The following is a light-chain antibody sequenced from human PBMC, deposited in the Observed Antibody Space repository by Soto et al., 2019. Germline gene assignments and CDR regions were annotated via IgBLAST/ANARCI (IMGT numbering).Light chain of an antibody. CDR2: GAA. Sequence: EIVKTQSPATLSVSPGERATLSCRAGESISNNLAWYQQKPGQAPRLLIYGAATRAAGIPARFSGRGSGTEFTLTISSLQSEDFGVYYCQQYNNWPGTFGQGTKVEIK. J-gene: IGKJ1*01. CDR3: QQYNNWPGT. CDR1: ESISNN. V-gene: IGKV3-15*01.